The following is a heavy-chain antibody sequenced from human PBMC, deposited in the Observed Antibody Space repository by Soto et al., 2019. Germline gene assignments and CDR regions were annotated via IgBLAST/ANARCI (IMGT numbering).Heavy chain of an antibody. J-gene: IGHJ6*02. CDR1: GSDFSTYS. D-gene: IGHD3-3*01. CDR3: ARLYYDYV. CDR2: VSMDSDTI. Sequence: GGSLRLSCRASGSDFSTYSMNWVRQAPGKGLEWIAYVSMDSDTIHYADSVKGRFTISRDDAENSLFLQMNSLRDEDTATYYCARLYYDYVWGQGTTVTVSS. V-gene: IGHV3-48*02.